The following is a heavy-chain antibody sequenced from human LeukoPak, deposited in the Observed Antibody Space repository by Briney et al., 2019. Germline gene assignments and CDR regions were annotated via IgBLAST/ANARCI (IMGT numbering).Heavy chain of an antibody. D-gene: IGHD2-15*01. CDR1: GGSISSGGYS. V-gene: IGHV4-30-4*07. CDR3: AREWWGEYCSGGSCYSGTWFDP. CDR2: IYYSGST. Sequence: SETLSLTCTVSGGSISSGGYSWSWIRQPPGKGLEWIGYIYYSGSTYYNPSLKSRVTISVDTSKNQFSLKLSSVTAADTAVYYCAREWWGEYCSGGSCYSGTWFDPWGQGTLVTVSS. J-gene: IGHJ5*02.